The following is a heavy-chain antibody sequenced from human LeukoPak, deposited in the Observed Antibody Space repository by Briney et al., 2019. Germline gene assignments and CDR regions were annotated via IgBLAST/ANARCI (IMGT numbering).Heavy chain of an antibody. V-gene: IGHV3-23*01. Sequence: SGGSLRLPCAASGFTFSNYVMNWVRQAPGKGLEWVSGISGSGDSTYYADSVKGRFTISRDNSKNTLFLQMNSLRAEDTAAYYCARSSLPTRDFDYWGQGTLVAVSS. CDR3: ARSSLPTRDFDY. D-gene: IGHD2-15*01. J-gene: IGHJ4*02. CDR1: GFTFSNYV. CDR2: ISGSGDST.